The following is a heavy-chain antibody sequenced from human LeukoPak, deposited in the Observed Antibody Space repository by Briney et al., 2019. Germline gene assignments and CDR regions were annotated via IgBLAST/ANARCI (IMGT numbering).Heavy chain of an antibody. J-gene: IGHJ6*02. Sequence: SETLSLTCTVSGGSISSYYWSWIRQPPGKGLEWIGYIYYSGSTNYNPSLKSRVTISVDTSKNQFSLKLSSVTAADTAVYYCARDRGVGAHSWGMDVWGQGTTVTVSS. CDR3: ARDRGVGAHSWGMDV. D-gene: IGHD1-26*01. CDR2: IYYSGST. CDR1: GGSISSYY. V-gene: IGHV4-59*01.